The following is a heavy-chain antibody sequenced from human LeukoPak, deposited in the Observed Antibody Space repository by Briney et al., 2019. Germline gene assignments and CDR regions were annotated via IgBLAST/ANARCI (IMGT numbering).Heavy chain of an antibody. CDR1: GFTFRTSA. D-gene: IGHD5-24*01. Sequence: GGSLRLSCAASGFTFRTSAMTWVRQAPGKGLEWVSLIGSSGGSTYYADSVKGRFTISRDNSNHTLSLQMNSLRVEDTAIYYCVKDIQLSTWGLGTMVTVSS. CDR3: VKDIQLST. V-gene: IGHV3-23*01. CDR2: IGSSGGST. J-gene: IGHJ3*01.